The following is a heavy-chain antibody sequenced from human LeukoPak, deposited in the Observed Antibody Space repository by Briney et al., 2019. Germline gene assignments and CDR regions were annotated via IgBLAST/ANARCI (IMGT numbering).Heavy chain of an antibody. D-gene: IGHD2-21*01. V-gene: IGHV3-23*01. CDR3: AKDATPRNRLWDHFDS. CDR2: VGGGDDI. Sequence: GGSLRLSCVASGFTFNIYGMSWVRQAPGKGLEWVSRVGGGDDIHYADSVKGRFTGYRDDAKNTVYLQMNSLRVEDTAIYFCAKDATPRNRLWDHFDSWGQGTLVSVSS. J-gene: IGHJ4*02. CDR1: GFTFNIYG.